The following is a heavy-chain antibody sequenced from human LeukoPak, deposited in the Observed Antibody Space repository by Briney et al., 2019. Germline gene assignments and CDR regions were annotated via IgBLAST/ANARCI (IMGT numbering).Heavy chain of an antibody. CDR2: IYYSGST. V-gene: IGHV4-59*08. CDR1: GGSISSYY. D-gene: IGHD3-3*01. CDR3: ARGARNYDFWSGPPPNYMDV. J-gene: IGHJ6*03. Sequence: SETLSLTCTVSGGSISSYYWSWIRQPPGTGLEWIGNIYYSGSTNYNPSLKSRVTISVDTSKNQFSLKLSSVTAADTAVYYCARGARNYDFWSGPPPNYMDVWGKGTTVTVSS.